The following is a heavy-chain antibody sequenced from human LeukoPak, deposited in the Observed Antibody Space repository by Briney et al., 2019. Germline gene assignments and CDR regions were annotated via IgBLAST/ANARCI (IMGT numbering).Heavy chain of an antibody. V-gene: IGHV3-23*01. CDR2: ITGSGGTT. J-gene: IGHJ4*02. D-gene: IGHD6-19*01. CDR3: VNDPRGRSSDWYDAY. CDR1: GFTFTNSG. Sequence: PGGSLRLSCVVSGFTFTNSGMSWVRQAPGKGLEWVSVITGSGGTTYYADSVKGRFSISRDNSKNTLYLQMNSLRVEDTALYYCVNDPRGRSSDWYDAYWGQGTLVTVSS.